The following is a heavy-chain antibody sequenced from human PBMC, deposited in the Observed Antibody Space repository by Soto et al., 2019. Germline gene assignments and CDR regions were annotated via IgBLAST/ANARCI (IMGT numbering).Heavy chain of an antibody. Sequence: SEAVSVTGPVARVSISRSSYSWGWTRQPPGKGLGWIGSIYYSGSTYYNPSLKSRVTISVDTSKNQFSLKLSSVTAADTAVYYCATSGYSYGYDFDYWGQGTQVTVS. CDR1: RVSISRSSYS. J-gene: IGHJ4*02. CDR3: ATSGYSYGYDFDY. CDR2: IYYSGST. D-gene: IGHD5-18*01. V-gene: IGHV4-39*01.